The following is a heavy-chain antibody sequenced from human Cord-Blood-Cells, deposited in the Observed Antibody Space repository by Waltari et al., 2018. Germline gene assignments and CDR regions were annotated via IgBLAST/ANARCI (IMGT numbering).Heavy chain of an antibody. V-gene: IGHV3-30*04. CDR1: GFTFSSYA. Sequence: QVQLVESGGGVVQPGRSLRLSCAASGFTFSSYAMPGVRQAPGKGLEWVAVISYDGSNKYYADSVKGRFTISRDNSKNTLYLQMNSLRAEDTAVYYCARDFAGAPDYWGQGTLVTVSS. D-gene: IGHD7-27*01. CDR2: ISYDGSNK. CDR3: ARDFAGAPDY. J-gene: IGHJ4*02.